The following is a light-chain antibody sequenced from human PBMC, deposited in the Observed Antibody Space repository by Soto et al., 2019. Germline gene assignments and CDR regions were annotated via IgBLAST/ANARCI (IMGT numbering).Light chain of an antibody. CDR3: SPYPSTTTLV. Sequence: QSVLTQPASVSGSPGQSITISCTGTSNDVGRYDYVSWYQQHPGKVPKLIISEVSDRPSGVSNRFSGSKSGNTASLTISGLQSEDEADYYCSPYPSTTTLVFGSGTRSPS. J-gene: IGLJ1*01. CDR2: EVS. CDR1: SNDVGRYDY. V-gene: IGLV2-14*01.